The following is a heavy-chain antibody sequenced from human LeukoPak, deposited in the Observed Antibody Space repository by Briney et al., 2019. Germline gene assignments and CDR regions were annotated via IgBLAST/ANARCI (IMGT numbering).Heavy chain of an antibody. J-gene: IGHJ3*02. CDR2: IYPGDSDT. V-gene: IGHV5-51*01. Sequence: GESLKISCKGSGYSFTSYWIGWVRQMPGKGLEWMGIIYPGDSDTRYSPSFQGQVTISADKSISTAYLQWSSLKASDTAMYYCARLWGSRPDLDAFDIWGQGTMVTVSS. D-gene: IGHD2-2*01. CDR3: ARLWGSRPDLDAFDI. CDR1: GYSFTSYW.